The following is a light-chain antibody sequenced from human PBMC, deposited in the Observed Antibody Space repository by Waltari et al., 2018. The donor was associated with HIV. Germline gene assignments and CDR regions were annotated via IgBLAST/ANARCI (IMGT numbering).Light chain of an antibody. Sequence: QSALTQPASVSGSPGQSITISCTGTSSAVGGYNYVSWYHQHPGKAPKVMIYDVSTRPSVVSNRFSGSKSGNTASLTISGLQAEDEDDYYCSSYTSSFTLLFGGGTKLTVL. V-gene: IGLV2-14*01. J-gene: IGLJ2*01. CDR1: SSAVGGYNY. CDR3: SSYTSSFTLL. CDR2: DVS.